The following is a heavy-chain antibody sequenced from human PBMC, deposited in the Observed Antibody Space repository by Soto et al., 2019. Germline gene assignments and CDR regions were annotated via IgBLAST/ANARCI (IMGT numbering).Heavy chain of an antibody. D-gene: IGHD4-17*01. V-gene: IGHV3-74*01. J-gene: IGHJ4*02. CDR3: ARQHGDYFDY. CDR2: INSDGSST. CDR1: GFTLSKYW. Sequence: GGSLRLSCAVSGFTLSKYWMNWVRQAPGKGLVWVSRINSDGSSTIYADSVKGRFTISRDNAKNTLYLQMNSLRGEDTAVYYCARQHGDYFDYWGQGILVTAPQ.